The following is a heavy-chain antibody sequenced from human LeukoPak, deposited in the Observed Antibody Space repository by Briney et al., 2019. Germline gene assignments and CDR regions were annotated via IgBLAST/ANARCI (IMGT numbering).Heavy chain of an antibody. CDR3: ARDRYYYDSSGYSSEYFQH. Sequence: PSETLSLTCAVSGYSISSGYYWGWIRQPPGKRLEWIVSIYHSGSTYYNPSLKSRVTISVDTSKNQFSLKLSSVTAADTAVYYCARDRYYYDSSGYSSEYFQHWGQGTLVTVSS. J-gene: IGHJ1*01. CDR1: GYSISSGYY. D-gene: IGHD3-22*01. CDR2: IYHSGST. V-gene: IGHV4-38-2*01.